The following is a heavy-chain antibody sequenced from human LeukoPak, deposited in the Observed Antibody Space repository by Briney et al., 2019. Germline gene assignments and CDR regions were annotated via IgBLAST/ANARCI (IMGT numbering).Heavy chain of an antibody. J-gene: IGHJ6*02. V-gene: IGHV4-39*07. CDR2: IYYSGST. CDR1: GGSISSSSYY. D-gene: IGHD5-12*01. CDR3: ARSAVIVATNPYYYYGMDV. Sequence: PSETLSLTCTVSGGSISSSSYYWGWIRQPPGKGLEWIGSIYYSGSTNYNPSLKSRVTISVDTSKNQFSLRLSSVTAADTAVYYCARSAVIVATNPYYYYGMDVWGQGTTVTVSS.